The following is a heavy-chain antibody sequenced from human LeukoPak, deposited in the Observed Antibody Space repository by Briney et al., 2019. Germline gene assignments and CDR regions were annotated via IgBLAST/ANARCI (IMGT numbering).Heavy chain of an antibody. CDR1: GFTVSSNY. V-gene: IGHV3-53*01. J-gene: IGHJ6*02. CDR2: IYSGGST. CDR3: ASGFGTTVRAYYYYGMDV. Sequence: GGSLRLSCAASGFTVSSNYMSWVRQAPGKGLEWVSVIYSGGSTYYADSVKGGFTISRDNSKNTLYLQMNSLRAEDTAVYYCASGFGTTVRAYYYYGMDVWGQGTTVTVSS. D-gene: IGHD4-11*01.